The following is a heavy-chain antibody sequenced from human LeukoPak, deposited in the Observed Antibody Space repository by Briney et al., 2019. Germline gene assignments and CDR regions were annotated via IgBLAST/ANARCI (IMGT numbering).Heavy chain of an antibody. CDR1: GGSISNYY. Sequence: SETLSLTCTVSGGSISNYYWSWIRQSPGKGLEWIGYVYYSGRTNYSPSLKSRVTISVDTSKNQFSLKLSSVTAADTAVYYCARGWKYRNGYTVTELGSGYFDYWGQGTVVIVSS. J-gene: IGHJ4*02. V-gene: IGHV4-59*01. CDR2: VYYSGRT. D-gene: IGHD5-18*01. CDR3: ARGWKYRNGYTVTELGSGYFDY.